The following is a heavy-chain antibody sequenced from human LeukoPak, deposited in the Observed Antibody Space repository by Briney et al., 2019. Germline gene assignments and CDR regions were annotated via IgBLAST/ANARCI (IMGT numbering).Heavy chain of an antibody. V-gene: IGHV3-23*01. J-gene: IGHJ4*02. CDR2: ISGSGGST. CDR1: GFTFSSYA. Sequence: GGSLRLSCAASGFTFSSYAMSWVRQAPGKGLEWVSAISGSGGSTYCADSVKGRFTISRDNSKNTLYLQMNSLRAEDTAVYYCAKDLGKDDTIFGSAPLDYWGQGTLVTVSS. D-gene: IGHD3-3*01. CDR3: AKDLGKDDTIFGSAPLDY.